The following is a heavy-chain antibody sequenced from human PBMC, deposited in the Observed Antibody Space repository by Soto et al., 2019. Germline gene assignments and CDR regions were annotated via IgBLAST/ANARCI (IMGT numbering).Heavy chain of an antibody. CDR1: GFTFSSYA. J-gene: IGHJ4*02. V-gene: IGHV3-23*01. Sequence: PGGSLRLSCAASGFTFSSYAMSWVRQAPGKGLEWVSAISGSGGSTYYADSVKGRFTISRDNSKNTLYLQMNSLRAEDTAVYYCAKESRETMIVVVITNFDYWGQGTLVTVSS. CDR3: AKESRETMIVVVITNFDY. CDR2: ISGSGGST. D-gene: IGHD3-22*01.